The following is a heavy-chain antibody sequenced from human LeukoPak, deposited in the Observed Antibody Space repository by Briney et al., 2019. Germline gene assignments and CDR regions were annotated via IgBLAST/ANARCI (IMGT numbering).Heavy chain of an antibody. CDR2: INAGNDNT. V-gene: IGHV1-3*01. Sequence: ASVKVSCKASGYTFTSYAMHWVREASGQRLERMGWINAGNDNTKYSQKFQGRVTITRDTSASTAYMELSSLRSEDTAVYYCARDLGYCTGGTCYPNWSDPWGQGTLVTVSS. CDR3: ARDLGYCTGGTCYPNWSDP. D-gene: IGHD2-15*01. J-gene: IGHJ5*02. CDR1: GYTFTSYA.